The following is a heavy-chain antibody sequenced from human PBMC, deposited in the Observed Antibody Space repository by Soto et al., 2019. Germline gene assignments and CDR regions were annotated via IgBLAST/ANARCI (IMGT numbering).Heavy chain of an antibody. CDR2: ISSSGSTI. J-gene: IGHJ6*02. Sequence: GGSLRLSCAASGFTFSSYEMNWVRQAPGKGLEWVSYISSSGSTIYYADSVKGRFTISRDNAKNSLYLQMNSLRAEDTAVYYCARGDARGYYYYGMDVWGQGTTVTVYS. CDR3: ARGDARGYYYYGMDV. D-gene: IGHD3-16*01. V-gene: IGHV3-48*03. CDR1: GFTFSSYE.